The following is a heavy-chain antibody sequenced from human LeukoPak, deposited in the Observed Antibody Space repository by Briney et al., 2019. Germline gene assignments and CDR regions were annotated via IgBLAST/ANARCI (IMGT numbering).Heavy chain of an antibody. D-gene: IGHD2-15*01. CDR2: INPNSGGT. J-gene: IGHJ3*02. CDR1: GYTFTDYY. Sequence: GESLKISCKASGYTFTDYYMHWVRQAPGQGLEWMGWINPNSGGTNYAQKFQDWISMTRDTSISTAYMELSRLKSDDTAVYYCARDKGGYCSGDSCLDAFDIWGQGTVVTVSS. V-gene: IGHV1-2*04. CDR3: ARDKGGYCSGDSCLDAFDI.